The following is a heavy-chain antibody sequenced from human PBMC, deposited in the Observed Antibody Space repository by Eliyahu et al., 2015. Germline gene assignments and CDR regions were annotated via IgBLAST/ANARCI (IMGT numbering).Heavy chain of an antibody. D-gene: IGHD2/OR15-2a*01. Sequence: VQLVESGGGLVQPGGSLRLSCAASGFPFNTYTMXWVRQAPGKGLEWVSYITSSSGTIYYADSVKGRFTISRDNSKNSLYLLMSSLRAEDTAVYYCAASVGGSTFDFWGQGALVTVSS. CDR1: GFPFNTYT. J-gene: IGHJ4*02. CDR2: ITSSSGTI. CDR3: AASVGGSTFDF. V-gene: IGHV3-48*04.